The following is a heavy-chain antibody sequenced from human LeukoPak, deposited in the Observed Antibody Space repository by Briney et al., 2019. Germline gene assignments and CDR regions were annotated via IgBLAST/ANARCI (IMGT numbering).Heavy chain of an antibody. CDR2: IKSKTDGGTT. CDR3: TTTGYSSAYYNIWYY. Sequence: GGSLRLSCAASGFTFSNAWMSWVRQAPGKGLEWVGRIKSKTDGGTTDYAAPVKGRFTISRDDSKNTLHLQMNSLKTEDTAVYYCTTTGYSSAYYNIWYYWGQGTLVTVSS. J-gene: IGHJ4*02. CDR1: GFTFSNAW. D-gene: IGHD6-19*01. V-gene: IGHV3-15*01.